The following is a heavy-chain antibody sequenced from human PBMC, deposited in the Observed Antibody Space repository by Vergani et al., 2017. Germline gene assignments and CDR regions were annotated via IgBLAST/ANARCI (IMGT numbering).Heavy chain of an antibody. CDR1: GYSFTSYW. J-gene: IGHJ6*03. V-gene: IGHV5-10-1*03. CDR3: ARVRGNGRYYYYYYMDV. D-gene: IGHD3-10*01. CDR2: IDPSDSYT. Sequence: EVQLVQSGAEVKKPGESLRISCKGSGYSFTSYWISWVRQMPGKGLEWMGRIDPSDSYTNYSPSFQGHVTISADKSISTAYLQWSSLKASDTAMYYCARVRGNGRYYYYYYMDVWGKGTTVTVSS.